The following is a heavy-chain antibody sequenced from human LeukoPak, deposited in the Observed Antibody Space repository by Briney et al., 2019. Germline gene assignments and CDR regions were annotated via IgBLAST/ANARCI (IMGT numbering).Heavy chain of an antibody. J-gene: IGHJ4*02. CDR2: ISSDGSST. Sequence: GGSLRLSCAASGFTFSSYWMHWVRQAPGKGLVWVSRISSDGSSTSYADSVKGRFTISRDNAKNTLYLQMNSLRAEDTAVYYCARDYGSGRTLGYWGQGTLVTVSS. CDR3: ARDYGSGRTLGY. CDR1: GFTFSSYW. D-gene: IGHD3-10*01. V-gene: IGHV3-74*01.